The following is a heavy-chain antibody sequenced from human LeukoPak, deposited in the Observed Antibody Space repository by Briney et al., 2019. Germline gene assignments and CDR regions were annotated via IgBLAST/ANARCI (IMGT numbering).Heavy chain of an antibody. CDR3: AREAWPRAFDI. Sequence: PGGSLRLSCAASGFTFSSYSMNWVRQAPGKGLKWVSSISSSSSYIYYADSVKGRFTISRDNAKNSLYLQMNSLRAEDTAVYYCAREAWPRAFDIWGQGTMVTVSS. CDR1: GFTFSSYS. CDR2: ISSSSSYI. J-gene: IGHJ3*02. D-gene: IGHD2-21*01. V-gene: IGHV3-21*01.